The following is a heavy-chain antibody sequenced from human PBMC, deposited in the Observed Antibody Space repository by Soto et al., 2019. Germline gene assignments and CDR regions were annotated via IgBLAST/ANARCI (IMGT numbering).Heavy chain of an antibody. V-gene: IGHV3-7*01. CDR1: GFTFSSYW. J-gene: IGHJ4*02. Sequence: EVQLVESGGGLVQPGGSLRLSCAASGFTFSSYWMSWVRQAPGKGLEWVANIKQDGSEKYYVDSVKGRFTISRDNAKNSLYLQMNSPRAEDTAVYYCAREGVSYYYGSGSYYFDYWGQGTLVTVSS. D-gene: IGHD3-10*01. CDR3: AREGVSYYYGSGSYYFDY. CDR2: IKQDGSEK.